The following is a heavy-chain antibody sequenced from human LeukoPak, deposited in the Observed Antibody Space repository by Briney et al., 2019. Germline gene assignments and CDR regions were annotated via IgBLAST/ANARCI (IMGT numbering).Heavy chain of an antibody. V-gene: IGHV3-53*04. CDR1: GFTVSSNY. Sequence: PGGSLRLSCAASGFTVSSNYMTWVRQAPGKGLEWVSLIYCAGGTYYTDSVKGRFTISIHSSKNTLYRQMNSLRGEDTAVYYCARFLGRITISGVVPYGMDVWGQGTTVTVSS. CDR2: IYCAGGT. CDR3: ARFLGRITISGVVPYGMDV. J-gene: IGHJ6*02. D-gene: IGHD3-3*01.